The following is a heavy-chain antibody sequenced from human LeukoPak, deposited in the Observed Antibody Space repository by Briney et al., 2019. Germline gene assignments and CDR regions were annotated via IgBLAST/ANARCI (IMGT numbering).Heavy chain of an antibody. CDR2: ISGSGRST. V-gene: IGHV3-23*01. CDR1: GFTFSNYG. CDR3: ARVSGTIRIWPQPFGDGMDV. D-gene: IGHD3-10*01. J-gene: IGHJ6*02. Sequence: GGSLRLSCAASGFTFSNYGVSWVRQAPGKGLECVSAISGSGRSTYYADSVKGRFTISRDNSKNTLYLQMNSLRAEDTALYYCARVSGTIRIWPQPFGDGMDVWGQGTTVTVSS.